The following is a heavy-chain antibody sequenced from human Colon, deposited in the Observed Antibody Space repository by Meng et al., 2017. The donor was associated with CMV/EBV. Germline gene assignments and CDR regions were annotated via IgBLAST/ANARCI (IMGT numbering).Heavy chain of an antibody. J-gene: IGHJ4*02. CDR3: AILAKPSFGY. V-gene: IGHV3-48*04. D-gene: IGHD3-3*02. CDR1: GFTFSSYS. Sequence: LSLTCAASGFTFSSYSMNWVRQAPGKGLEWVSYISSSSSTIYYADSVKGRFTISRDNAKNSLYLQMNSLRAEDTAVYYCAILAKPSFGYWGQGTLVTVSS. CDR2: ISSSSSTI.